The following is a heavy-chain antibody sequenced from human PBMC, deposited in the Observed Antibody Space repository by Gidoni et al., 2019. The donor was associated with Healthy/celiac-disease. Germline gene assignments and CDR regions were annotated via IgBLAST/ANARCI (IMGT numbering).Heavy chain of an antibody. CDR2: ISGSGGSK. V-gene: IGHV3-23*01. CDR3: AKTYDYGSGSYTAGPFDY. CDR1: GSTFSSYA. J-gene: IGHJ4*02. D-gene: IGHD3-10*01. Sequence: EVQLLESGGGLVQPGGSLSLPCAAPGSTFSSYAMSWVGQAPGKGLEWVGAISGSGGSKYYADSVKGRFTISRDNSKNTLYLQMNSLRAEDTAVYYCAKTYDYGSGSYTAGPFDYWGQGTLVTVSS.